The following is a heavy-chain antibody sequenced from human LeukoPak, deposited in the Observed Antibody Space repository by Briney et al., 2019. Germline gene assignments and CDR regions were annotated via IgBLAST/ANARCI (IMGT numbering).Heavy chain of an antibody. CDR2: ISPSGNYI. Sequence: GESLKISCAASGFTFSSHSMNWVRQAPGKGLEWVSSISPSGNYIYYADSVEGRFTISRDNAKNSLYLQMNSLRAEDTAVYYCARDLSSSTSCYSYWGQGTLVTVSS. V-gene: IGHV3-21*01. CDR3: ARDLSSSTSCYSY. J-gene: IGHJ4*02. D-gene: IGHD2-2*01. CDR1: GFTFSSHS.